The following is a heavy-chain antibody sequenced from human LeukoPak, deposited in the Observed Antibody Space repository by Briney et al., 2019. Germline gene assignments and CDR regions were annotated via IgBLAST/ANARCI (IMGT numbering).Heavy chain of an antibody. CDR1: GASISSDH. J-gene: IGHJ4*02. Sequence: SETLSLTCAVSGASISSDHWNWVRQLPGRGVEWIGNVDYNGATKYNPSLQSRITISLDTSNNQISLTSTSVPAADTALYFCTRGYYEAFDYWGQGRLVTVSS. V-gene: IGHV4-59*01. CDR2: VDYNGAT. CDR3: TRGYYEAFDY. D-gene: IGHD3-16*01.